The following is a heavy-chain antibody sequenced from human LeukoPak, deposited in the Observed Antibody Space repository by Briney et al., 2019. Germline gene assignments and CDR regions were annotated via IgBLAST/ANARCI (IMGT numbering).Heavy chain of an antibody. Sequence: GGSLRLSCAASGFTFSSYGMRWVRQAPGKGLEWVAFIRYNGGNKYYADSVKGRFTISRDDSKNTLYLQMNSLRAEDTAVYYCAKAASKRTDYGDYAFYYYMDGWGKGTTVTISS. V-gene: IGHV3-30*02. J-gene: IGHJ6*03. CDR1: GFTFSSYG. D-gene: IGHD4-17*01. CDR3: AKAASKRTDYGDYAFYYYMDG. CDR2: IRYNGGNK.